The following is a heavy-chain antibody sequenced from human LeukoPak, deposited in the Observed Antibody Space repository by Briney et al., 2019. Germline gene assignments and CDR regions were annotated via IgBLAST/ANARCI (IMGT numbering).Heavy chain of an antibody. D-gene: IGHD3-10*01. CDR2: INYSGTT. V-gene: IGHV4-39*01. J-gene: IGHJ4*01. CDR1: SGSFSSSSYF. CDR3: ARLRGGVQLWGD. Sequence: PSETLSLTCTVSSGSFSSSSYFCGWIRQSPGMGLEWIATINYSGTTYYNPSLKSRVTTSVDTSRNQFSLKLSSVTAAGTAVYYCARLRGGVQLWGDWGQGALVTVSS.